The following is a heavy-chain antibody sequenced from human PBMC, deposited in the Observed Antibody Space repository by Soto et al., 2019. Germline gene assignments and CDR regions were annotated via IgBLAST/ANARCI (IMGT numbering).Heavy chain of an antibody. CDR1: GFTFSSYA. CDR3: AKEEGLVRGVIILYYYYGMDV. V-gene: IGHV3-23*01. Sequence: PGWSLRLSCAASGFTFSSYAMSWVRQAPGKGLECVSAISGSGGSTYYADSVKGRFTISRDNSKNTLYLQMNSLRAEDTAVYYCAKEEGLVRGVIILYYYYGMDVWGQGTTVTVSS. CDR2: ISGSGGST. J-gene: IGHJ6*02. D-gene: IGHD3-10*01.